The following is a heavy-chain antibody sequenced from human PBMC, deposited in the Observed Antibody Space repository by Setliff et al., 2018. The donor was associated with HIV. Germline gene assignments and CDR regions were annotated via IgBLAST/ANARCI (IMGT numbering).Heavy chain of an antibody. J-gene: IGHJ4*02. D-gene: IGHD2-2*02. CDR3: TTDACNSTSCYTGELDY. V-gene: IGHV3-15*01. CDR1: GITFGNAW. Sequence: GGSLRLSCAVSGITFGNAWMSWVRQAPGKGLEWVGRIKSKTDGGTTDYGAPVKGRCTISRDDSKNTLYLQMNRLKTEDTAVYYCTTDACNSTSCYTGELDYWGQGTLVTV. CDR2: IKSKTDGGTT.